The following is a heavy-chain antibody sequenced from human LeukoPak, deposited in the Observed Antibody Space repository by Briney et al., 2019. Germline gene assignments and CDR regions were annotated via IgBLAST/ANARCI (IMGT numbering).Heavy chain of an antibody. J-gene: IGHJ4*02. V-gene: IGHV5-10-1*01. Sequence: GESLKISCKGSGYRFTSYWINWVRQKPGKGLEWVGRIDPTDSYTSYSPTSPGHVTISADKSVSTAYLQWSSLKASDTAMYYCARMDLGATPAAYDYWGQGTLVTASS. D-gene: IGHD1-26*01. CDR2: IDPTDSYT. CDR1: GYRFTSYW. CDR3: ARMDLGATPAAYDY.